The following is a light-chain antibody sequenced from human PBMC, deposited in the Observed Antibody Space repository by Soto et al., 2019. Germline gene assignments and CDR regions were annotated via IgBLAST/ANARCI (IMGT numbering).Light chain of an antibody. V-gene: IGLV2-14*01. Sequence: QSALTQPASVSGSPGQSITISCTGTSSDVGGYNYVSWYQQHPGKAPKLTIYDVSNRPSGVYNRFTGSKSGNTASLTISGLQAEDEAEYYCSSYTSSSTVLFGGGTKLTVL. CDR3: SSYTSSSTVL. CDR1: SSDVGGYNY. CDR2: DVS. J-gene: IGLJ2*01.